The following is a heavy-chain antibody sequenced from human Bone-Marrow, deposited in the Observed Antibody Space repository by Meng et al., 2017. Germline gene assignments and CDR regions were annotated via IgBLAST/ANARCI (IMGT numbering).Heavy chain of an antibody. D-gene: IGHD6-13*01. CDR3: ARTREWYSSSWYASTYIGWFDP. J-gene: IGHJ5*02. V-gene: IGHV4-34*01. CDR1: GGSFSGYY. Sequence: LQQWGAGRLKLSASLSLTFAVYGGSFSGYYWSWIRQPPGKGLEWIGEINHSGSTNYNPSLKSRVTISVDTSKNQFSLKLSSVTAADTAVYYCARTREWYSSSWYASTYIGWFDPWGQGTLVTVSS. CDR2: INHSGST.